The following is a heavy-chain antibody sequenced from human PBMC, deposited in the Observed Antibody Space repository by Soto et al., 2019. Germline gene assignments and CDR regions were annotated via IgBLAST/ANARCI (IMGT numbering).Heavy chain of an antibody. CDR3: AREGYSGYDSPYYMDV. J-gene: IGHJ6*03. D-gene: IGHD5-12*01. CDR2: INAGNGNT. V-gene: IGHV1-3*01. Sequence: ASVEVSCKASGYTFTSYAMHWVRQDPGQRLEWMGWINAGNGNTKYSQNFQGRVTITRDTSASTAYMELSSLRSEDTAVYYCAREGYSGYDSPYYMDVWGKGTTVTVSS. CDR1: GYTFTSYA.